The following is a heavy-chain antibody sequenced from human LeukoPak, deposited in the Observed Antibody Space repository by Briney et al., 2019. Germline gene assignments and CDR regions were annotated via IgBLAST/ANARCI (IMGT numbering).Heavy chain of an antibody. J-gene: IGHJ4*02. CDR1: GGSISSSSYY. D-gene: IGHD1-26*01. V-gene: IGHV4-39*07. CDR3: ARVEWEYGGNFDY. CDR2: IYYSGST. Sequence: SETLSLTCTVSGGSISSSSYYWGWIRQPPGKGLEWIGSIYYSGSTYYNPSLKSRVTISVDTSKNQFSLKLSSVTAADTAVYYCARVEWEYGGNFDYWGQGTLVTVSS.